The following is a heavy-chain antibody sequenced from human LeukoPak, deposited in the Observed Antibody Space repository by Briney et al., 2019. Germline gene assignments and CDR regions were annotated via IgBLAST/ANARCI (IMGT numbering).Heavy chain of an antibody. V-gene: IGHV4-34*01. CDR1: GGSLSGDY. D-gene: IGHD3-10*01. J-gene: IGHJ5*02. CDR2: INHSGNT. Sequence: PSETLSLTCAAYGGSLSGDYWSWIRQSPGKGLEWIGEINHSGNTNYNPSLKSRATMSVDTSKNQISLKLSSVTAADTAVYYCARGFGNVRGVTWGQGTLVTVSS. CDR3: ARGFGNVRGVT.